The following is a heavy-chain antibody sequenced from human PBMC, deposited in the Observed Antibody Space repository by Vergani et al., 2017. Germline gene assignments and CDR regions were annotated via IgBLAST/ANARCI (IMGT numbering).Heavy chain of an antibody. CDR3: ARDQTAMVTSAFDI. D-gene: IGHD5-18*01. V-gene: IGHV1-69*04. Sequence: QVQLVQSGAEVKKPGASVKVSCKASGGTFSSYAISWVRQAPGQGLEWMGRIIPILGIANYAQKFQGRVTITADESTSTAYMELSSLRSEDTAVYYCARDQTAMVTSAFDIWGQGTMVTVSS. CDR1: GGTFSSYA. CDR2: IIPILGIA. J-gene: IGHJ3*02.